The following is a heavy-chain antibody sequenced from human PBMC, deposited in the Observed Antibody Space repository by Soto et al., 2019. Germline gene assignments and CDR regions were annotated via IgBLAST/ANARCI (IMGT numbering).Heavy chain of an antibody. J-gene: IGHJ6*02. Sequence: SVKVSCKASGGTFSSYAISWVRQAPGQGLEWMGGIIPIFGTANYAQKFQSRVTITADESTSTAYMELSSLRFEDTAVYYCAYRSGNYSSRKYYYYYGMDVWGQGTTVTVSS. D-gene: IGHD4-4*01. CDR1: GGTFSSYA. CDR3: AYRSGNYSSRKYYYYYGMDV. CDR2: IIPIFGTA. V-gene: IGHV1-69*13.